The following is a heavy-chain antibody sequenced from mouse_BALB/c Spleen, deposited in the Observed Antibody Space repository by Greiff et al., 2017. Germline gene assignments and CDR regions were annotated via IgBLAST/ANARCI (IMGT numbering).Heavy chain of an antibody. V-gene: IGHV14-3*02. CDR1: GFNIKDTY. J-gene: IGHJ4*01. CDR3: ARSTTVVARAMDY. D-gene: IGHD1-1*01. CDR2: IDPANGNT. Sequence: EVQLQQSGAELVKPGASVKLSCTASGFNIKDTYMHWVKQRPEQGLEWIGRIDPANGNTKYDPKFQGKATITADTSSNTAYLQLSSLTSEDTAVYYCARSTTVVARAMDYWGQGTSVTVSS.